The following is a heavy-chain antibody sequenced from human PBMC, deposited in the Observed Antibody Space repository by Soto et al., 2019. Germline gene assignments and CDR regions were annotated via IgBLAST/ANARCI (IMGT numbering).Heavy chain of an antibody. CDR3: ARDFSGSYSLGY. D-gene: IGHD1-26*01. Sequence: ASVKVSCKASGYTFTGYYIHWVRQAPGQGLEWMGWINPNSGGTNYAQKFQGRVTMTRDTSISTAYMELSRLRSDDTAVYYCARDFSGSYSLGYWGQGTLVTVSS. CDR2: INPNSGGT. CDR1: GYTFTGYY. J-gene: IGHJ4*02. V-gene: IGHV1-2*02.